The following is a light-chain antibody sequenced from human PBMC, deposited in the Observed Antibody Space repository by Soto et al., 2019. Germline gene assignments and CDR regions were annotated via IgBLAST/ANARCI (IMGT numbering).Light chain of an antibody. Sequence: DIQMTQSPSTLSASVGDRVTITCRASQSISSWLAWYQQKPGKAPKLLIYDASSLESGVPSRFSGSGSVTEFTLTLSSLQPDDFAPYYCQQYNSYSLTFGQGTKVEIK. J-gene: IGKJ1*01. CDR1: QSISSW. CDR2: DAS. V-gene: IGKV1-5*01. CDR3: QQYNSYSLT.